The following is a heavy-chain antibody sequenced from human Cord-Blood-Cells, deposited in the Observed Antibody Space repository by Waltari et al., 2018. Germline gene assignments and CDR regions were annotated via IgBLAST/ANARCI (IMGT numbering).Heavy chain of an antibody. Sequence: QVQLVQSGAEVKKPGASVKVSCKASGYTFTRYAMHWVRQAPGQRLEWMGWINAGNGNTKYSQKFQGRVTITRDTSASTAYMELSSLRSEDTAVYYCARDRYSYGYFDYWGQGTLVTVSS. CDR3: ARDRYSYGYFDY. CDR2: INAGNGNT. J-gene: IGHJ4*02. D-gene: IGHD5-18*01. CDR1: GYTFTRYA. V-gene: IGHV1-3*01.